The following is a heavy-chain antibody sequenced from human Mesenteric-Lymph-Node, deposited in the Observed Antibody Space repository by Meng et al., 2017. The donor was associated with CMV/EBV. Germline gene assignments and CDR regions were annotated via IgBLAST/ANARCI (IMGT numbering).Heavy chain of an antibody. J-gene: IGHJ4*02. Sequence: GGSLRLSCTASGFTFRSFWMTWVRQAPGKGLEWVANIKQDGSETYYVDSVKGRFSISRDNAKDSLYLQMNSLRADDTAVYYCARDHFLEWLDWGQGTLVTSPQ. CDR2: IKQDGSET. CDR3: ARDHFLEWLD. V-gene: IGHV3-7*01. CDR1: GFTFRSFW. D-gene: IGHD3-3*01.